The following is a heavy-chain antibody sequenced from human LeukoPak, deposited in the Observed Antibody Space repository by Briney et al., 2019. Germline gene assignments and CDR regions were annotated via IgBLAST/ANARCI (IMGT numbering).Heavy chain of an antibody. V-gene: IGHV1-46*01. CDR1: GYTFTSYY. CDR2: INPSGGST. Sequence: ASVKVSCKASGYTFTSYYMHWVRQAPGQGLEWMGIINPSGGSTSYAQKFQGRVTMTRDTSTSTVYMELSSLRSEDTAVYYCARDRATGELLQTYFDYWGQGTLVTVSS. CDR3: ARDRATGELLQTYFDY. J-gene: IGHJ4*02. D-gene: IGHD1-26*01.